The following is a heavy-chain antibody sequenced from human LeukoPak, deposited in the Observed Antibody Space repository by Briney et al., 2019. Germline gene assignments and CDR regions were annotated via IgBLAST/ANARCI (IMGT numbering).Heavy chain of an antibody. CDR3: ARGQGWLPDY. V-gene: IGHV4-59*01. CDR1: GGSISAYY. J-gene: IGHJ4*02. CDR2: IYYTGST. D-gene: IGHD6-19*01. Sequence: PSETLSLTCTVSGGSISAYYWTRIRQPPGKEMEWIGNIYYTGSTNYKPSLKSRVTISVDTSKNQFSLKVTSVTAADTAVYYCARGQGWLPDYWGQGTLVTVSS.